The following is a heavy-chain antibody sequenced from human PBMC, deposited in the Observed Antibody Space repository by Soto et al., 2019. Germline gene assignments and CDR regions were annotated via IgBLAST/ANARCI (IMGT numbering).Heavy chain of an antibody. Sequence: PGGSLRLSCAASGFPCRSYGMHWVRQAPGKGLEWVAVISYDGSSKYYADSVKGRFTISRDNSKNTLYLQMNSLRAEDTAVYYCAKEAYCYDSSGYFSPWGQGTLVTVSS. CDR3: AKEAYCYDSSGYFSP. J-gene: IGHJ4*02. CDR2: ISYDGSSK. V-gene: IGHV3-30*18. CDR1: GFPCRSYG. D-gene: IGHD3-22*01.